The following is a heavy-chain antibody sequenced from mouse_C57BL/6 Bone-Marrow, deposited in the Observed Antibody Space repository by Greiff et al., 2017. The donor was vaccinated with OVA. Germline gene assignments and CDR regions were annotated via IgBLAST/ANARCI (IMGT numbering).Heavy chain of an antibody. D-gene: IGHD1-1*01. Sequence: EVQLQQSGAELVRPGASVKLSCTASGFNIKDDYMHWVKQRPEQGLEWIGWIDPENGDTEYASKFQGKATITADTSSNTAYLQLSSLTSEDTAVYYCTSYYYSSNYVDYWGQGTTLTVSS. CDR2: IDPENGDT. V-gene: IGHV14-4*01. CDR1: GFNIKDDY. J-gene: IGHJ2*01. CDR3: TSYYYSSNYVDY.